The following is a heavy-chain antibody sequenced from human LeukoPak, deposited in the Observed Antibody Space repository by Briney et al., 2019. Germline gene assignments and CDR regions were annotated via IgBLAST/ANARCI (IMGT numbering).Heavy chain of an antibody. CDR2: INGDGDTT. J-gene: IGHJ4*02. V-gene: IGHV3-43*02. D-gene: IGHD1-26*01. CDR3: AKRPPVGSGQGLDY. CDR1: GFTFDDYA. Sequence: PGGSLRLSCVASGFTFDDYAMHWVRQTPGKGLEWVSLINGDGDTTYYADSVKVRFTISRDNSKNSLYLQMNSLRTEDTALYYCAKRPPVGSGQGLDYWGQGTLVTVSS.